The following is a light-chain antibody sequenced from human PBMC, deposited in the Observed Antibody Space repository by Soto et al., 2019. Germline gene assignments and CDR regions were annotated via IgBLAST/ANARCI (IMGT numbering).Light chain of an antibody. CDR3: SSYSRTTTRVV. CDR1: STDIGGYTY. Sequence: QSALTQPASVSGSPGQSITISCTGTSTDIGGYTYVSWYQQHPGNVPKLIIYEVDNRPSGVYNRFSGSKSGSTASLTIAGLQTEDEADYFCSSYSRTTTRVVFGGGTKLTVL. J-gene: IGLJ2*01. V-gene: IGLV2-14*01. CDR2: EVD.